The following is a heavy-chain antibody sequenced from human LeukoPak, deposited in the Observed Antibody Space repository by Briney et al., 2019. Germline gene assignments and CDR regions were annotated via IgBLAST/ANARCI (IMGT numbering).Heavy chain of an antibody. CDR1: GGSISSSSYY. CDR2: IYYSGST. V-gene: IGHV4-39*01. CDR3: ARRLRTVQKCFDY. Sequence: PSETLSLTCTVSGGSISSSSYYWGWIRQPPGKGLEWIGSIYYSGSTYYNPSLKSRVTISVDTSKNQFSLKLSSVTAADTAVYYCARRLRTVQKCFDYWGQGTLVTVSS. J-gene: IGHJ4*02. D-gene: IGHD4-17*01.